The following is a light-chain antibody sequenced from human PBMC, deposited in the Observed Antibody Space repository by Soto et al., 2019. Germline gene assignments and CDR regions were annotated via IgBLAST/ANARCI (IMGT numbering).Light chain of an antibody. Sequence: QSVLTQPASVSGSPGQSITISCTGTSSDVGSSNYVSWYQQYPGKVPKLLINKVSNRPSGVSNRFSGSKSGNTASLTISGLLAEDEADYFCASSTTDSLDVFGTGTKVTVL. CDR2: KVS. CDR3: ASSTTDSLDV. J-gene: IGLJ1*01. CDR1: SSDVGSSNY. V-gene: IGLV2-14*01.